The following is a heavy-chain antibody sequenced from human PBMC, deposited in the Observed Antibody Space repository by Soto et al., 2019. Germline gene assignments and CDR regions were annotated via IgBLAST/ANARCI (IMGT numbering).Heavy chain of an antibody. CDR1: GFSLSTTGVG. CDR2: IFWDDDK. CDR3: AHGGAGEWGESSSDDDDCSFDL. D-gene: IGHD3-22*01. V-gene: IGHV2-5*02. Sequence: ITLKESGPTLVKPTQTLTLTCTFSGFSLSTTGVGVGWIRQPPGKALEWLALIFWDDDKRYRPSLRGRLTIIKDTSRNQVVLTMTNMDPVDRGTYYCAHGGAGEWGESSSDDDDCSFDLWGRGTLVTVSS. J-gene: IGHJ2*01.